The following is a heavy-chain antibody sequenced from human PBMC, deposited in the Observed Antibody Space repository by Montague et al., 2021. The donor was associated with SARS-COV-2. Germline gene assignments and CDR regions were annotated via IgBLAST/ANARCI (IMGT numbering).Heavy chain of an antibody. J-gene: IGHJ2*01. Sequence: TLSLTCTVSGGSISSGGYYWSWIRQHPGEGLEWIGYIYYSGSTYYXPSLKSRVTISVDTSKNQFSLKMSSVTAADTAVYYCARSPEPMIILIITSLNWYFDLWGRGTLVTVSS. CDR1: GGSISSGGYY. V-gene: IGHV4-31*03. CDR3: ARSPEPMIILIITSLNWYFDL. D-gene: IGHD3-22*01. CDR2: IYYSGST.